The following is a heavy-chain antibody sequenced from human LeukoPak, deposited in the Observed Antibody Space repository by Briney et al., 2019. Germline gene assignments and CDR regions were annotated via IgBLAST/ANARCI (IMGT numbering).Heavy chain of an antibody. CDR3: ARGVELGYCSGGSCSNDH. CDR1: GGSFSGYY. CDR2: INHSGST. V-gene: IGHV4-34*01. Sequence: SETLSLTCAVYGGSFSGYYWSWIRQPPGKGLGWIGEINHSGSTNYNPSLKSRVTISVDTSKNQFSLKLSSVTAADTAVYYCARGVELGYCSGGSCSNDHWGQGTLVTVSS. J-gene: IGHJ4*02. D-gene: IGHD2-15*01.